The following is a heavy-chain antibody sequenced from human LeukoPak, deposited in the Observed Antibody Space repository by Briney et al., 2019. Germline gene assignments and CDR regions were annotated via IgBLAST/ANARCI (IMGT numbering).Heavy chain of an antibody. CDR3: AKHPRLVRYFDS. CDR1: GFTFNKYW. J-gene: IGHJ4*02. V-gene: IGHV3-23*01. CDR2: ISGSGGST. D-gene: IGHD6-6*01. Sequence: PGGSLRLSCAASGFTFNKYWMNWVRQTPGKGLEWVSAISGSGGSTYYADSVKGRFTISRDNSKNTLYLQMTSLRAEDTARYYCAKHPRLVRYFDSWGQGTLVTVSS.